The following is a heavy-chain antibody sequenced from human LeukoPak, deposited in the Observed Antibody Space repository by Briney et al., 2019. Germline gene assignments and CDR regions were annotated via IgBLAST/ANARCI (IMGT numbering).Heavy chain of an antibody. D-gene: IGHD2-2*01. CDR2: IIPIFGTA. CDR3: ARERTLRDWFDP. Sequence: SVEVSCKASGGTFSSYAISWVRQAPGQGLEWMGGIIPIFGTANYAQKFQGRVTITADKSTSTAYMELCSLRSEDTAVYYCARERTLRDWFDPWGQGTLVTVSS. CDR1: GGTFSSYA. J-gene: IGHJ5*02. V-gene: IGHV1-69*06.